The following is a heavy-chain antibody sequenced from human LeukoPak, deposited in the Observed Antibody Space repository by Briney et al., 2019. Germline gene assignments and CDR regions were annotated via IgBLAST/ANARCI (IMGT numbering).Heavy chain of an antibody. CDR3: AFEGYNYGYN. J-gene: IGHJ4*02. CDR1: GYTFTSYG. V-gene: IGHV1-69*13. D-gene: IGHD5-18*01. CDR2: IIPIFDTS. Sequence: GASVKVSCKASGYTFTSYGISWVRQAPGQGLEWMGGIIPIFDTSNYAHKFQGRVTITADESTSTVYMELSSLRSDDTAIYYCAFEGYNYGYNWGQGTLVTVSS.